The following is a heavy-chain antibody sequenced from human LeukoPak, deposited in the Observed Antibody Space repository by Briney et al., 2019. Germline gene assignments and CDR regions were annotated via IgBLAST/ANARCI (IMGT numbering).Heavy chain of an antibody. CDR3: ARDVSAGEYSSLGDAFDI. V-gene: IGHV3-21*01. CDR1: GFTFSSYA. J-gene: IGHJ3*02. D-gene: IGHD6-6*01. Sequence: GGFLRLSCAASGFTFSSYAMSWVRQAPGKGLEWVSSISSSSSYIYYADSVKGRFTISRDNAKNLLYLQMNSLRAEDTAVYYCARDVSAGEYSSLGDAFDIWGQGTMVTVSS. CDR2: ISSSSSYI.